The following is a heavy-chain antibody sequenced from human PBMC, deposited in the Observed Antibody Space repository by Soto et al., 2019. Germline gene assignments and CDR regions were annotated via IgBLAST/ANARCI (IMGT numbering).Heavy chain of an antibody. CDR1: GGSISSGNW. D-gene: IGHD5-18*01. V-gene: IGHV4-4*02. Sequence: VQLQESGPGLVKPSGTLSLTCAVSGGSISSGNWWSWVRQSPRKGLEWIGEISHSGNTNHNPSLKRRVTISIDKSKNQFSLKLTSVTAADTAVYYCASHRGNTSGPYDYWGQGTLVTVSS. J-gene: IGHJ4*02. CDR2: ISHSGNT. CDR3: ASHRGNTSGPYDY.